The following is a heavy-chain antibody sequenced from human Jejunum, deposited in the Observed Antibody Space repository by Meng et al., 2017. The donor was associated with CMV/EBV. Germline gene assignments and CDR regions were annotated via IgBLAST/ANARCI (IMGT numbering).Heavy chain of an antibody. CDR2: IRTKGNSYSI. D-gene: IGHD7-27*01. CDR3: VRDNWGWGDY. CDR1: GFVFSDHY. V-gene: IGHV3-72*01. J-gene: IGHJ4*02. Sequence: CAASGFVFSDHYMDWVRQAPGKGLEWVARIRTKGNSYSIEYAASVKGRFTISRDDSENSLYLQMNSLKTEDTAMYYCVRDNWGWGDYWGQGTLVTVSS.